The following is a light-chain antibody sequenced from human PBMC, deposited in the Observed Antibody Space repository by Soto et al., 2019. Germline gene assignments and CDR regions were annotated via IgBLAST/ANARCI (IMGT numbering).Light chain of an antibody. V-gene: IGKV3-11*01. CDR1: ESVRRY. Sequence: EIVLTQSPATLSLSPGNRATLSCRASESVRRYLAWYQQKPGQAPRLLIYDASNMATGIPARFSGSGSGTDFTLTITSLEPEDFEIYYCQQRSNWTSTFGGGTKVEIK. CDR3: QQRSNWTST. CDR2: DAS. J-gene: IGKJ4*01.